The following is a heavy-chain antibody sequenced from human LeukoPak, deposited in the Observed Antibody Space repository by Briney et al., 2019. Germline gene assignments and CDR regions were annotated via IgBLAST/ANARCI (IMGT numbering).Heavy chain of an antibody. Sequence: GRSLRLSCTASGFAFGDYAMSWFRQAPGKGLEWVGFIRSKVYGGTTEYAASVKGRFTISRDDSKSIAYLQMNSLKSEDTAVYYCVRYSGDADYWGQGTLVTVSS. D-gene: IGHD5-12*01. V-gene: IGHV3-49*03. CDR2: IRSKVYGGTT. CDR1: GFAFGDYA. J-gene: IGHJ4*02. CDR3: VRYSGDADY.